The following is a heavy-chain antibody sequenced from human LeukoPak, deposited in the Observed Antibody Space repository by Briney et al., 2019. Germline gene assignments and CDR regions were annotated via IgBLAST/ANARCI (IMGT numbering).Heavy chain of an antibody. V-gene: IGHV1-18*01. CDR2: ISAYNGNT. J-gene: IGHJ5*02. D-gene: IGHD6-19*01. Sequence: ASVKVSCKASGYTFTSYGISWVRQAPGQGLEWMGWISAYNGNTNYAQKLQGRVTMTTDTSTSTAYTELRSLRSDDTAVYYCARDQGIAVAGSWFDPWGQGTLVTVSS. CDR1: GYTFTSYG. CDR3: ARDQGIAVAGSWFDP.